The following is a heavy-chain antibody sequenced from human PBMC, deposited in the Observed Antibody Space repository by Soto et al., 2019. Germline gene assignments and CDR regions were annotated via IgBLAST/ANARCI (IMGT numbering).Heavy chain of an antibody. CDR1: GFTFSSYA. Sequence: ESGGGVVQPGRSLRLSCAASGFTFSSYAMHWVRQAPGKGLEWVAVISYDGSNKYYADSVKGRFTISRDNSKNTLYLQMNSLRAEDTAVYYCAISGSPTFRVDYWGQGTLVTVSS. CDR3: AISGSPTFRVDY. V-gene: IGHV3-30-3*01. CDR2: ISYDGSNK. J-gene: IGHJ4*02. D-gene: IGHD1-26*01.